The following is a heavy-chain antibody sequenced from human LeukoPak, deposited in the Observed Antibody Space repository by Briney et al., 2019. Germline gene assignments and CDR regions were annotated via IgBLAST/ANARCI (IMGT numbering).Heavy chain of an antibody. Sequence: SETLSLTCAVYGGSFSGYYWSWIRQPPGKGLEWMGEINNSGRTNYNPSLKSRVTISVDTSKHQFSLKLSSVTAADTAVYYCASGRDTIFGVVKSNWFDPWGQGTLVTVSS. V-gene: IGHV4-34*01. CDR2: INNSGRT. CDR3: ASGRDTIFGVVKSNWFDP. J-gene: IGHJ5*02. D-gene: IGHD3-3*01. CDR1: GGSFSGYY.